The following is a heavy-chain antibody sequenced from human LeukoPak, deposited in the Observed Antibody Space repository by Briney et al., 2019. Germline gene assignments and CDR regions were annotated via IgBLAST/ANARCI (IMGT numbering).Heavy chain of an antibody. V-gene: IGHV1-3*01. Sequence: ASVKVSCKASGYSFTNYAMHWGRHAPGQRLEWMGWINAGNGNTKYSQKFQGRVTITRDTSASTAYMVLSSLRSEDTAVYYCARVTAVAGHAPYFDYWGQGTLVTVSS. CDR2: INAGNGNT. J-gene: IGHJ4*02. CDR1: GYSFTNYA. CDR3: ARVTAVAGHAPYFDY. D-gene: IGHD6-19*01.